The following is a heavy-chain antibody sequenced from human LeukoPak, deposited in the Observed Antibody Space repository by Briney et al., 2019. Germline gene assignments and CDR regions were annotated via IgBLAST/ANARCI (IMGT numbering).Heavy chain of an antibody. Sequence: ASVKVSCKASGYTFTSYDINWVRQATGQGLEWMGWMNPNSGNTGYTQKFQGRVTMTRNTSISTAYMELSSLRSEDTAVYYCARVPVEELLPALFSGWFDPWGQGTLVTVSS. CDR3: ARVPVEELLPALFSGWFDP. CDR1: GYTFTSYD. V-gene: IGHV1-8*01. J-gene: IGHJ5*02. D-gene: IGHD3-10*01. CDR2: MNPNSGNT.